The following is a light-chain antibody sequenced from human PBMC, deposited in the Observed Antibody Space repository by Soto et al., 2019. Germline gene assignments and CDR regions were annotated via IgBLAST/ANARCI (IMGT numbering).Light chain of an antibody. CDR3: QQYGEPQWT. J-gene: IGKJ1*01. V-gene: IGKV3-20*01. CDR2: GVS. CDR1: QSGSDSY. Sequence: VLAKYPGTRSLCPGERTTLSCRASQSGSDSYLAWYQQKPGQPPRLLIYGVSSRGYGIPDRFSGSGSGTDFTLTISRLEPEDFAVYYCQQYGEPQWTFGQGTKVDIK.